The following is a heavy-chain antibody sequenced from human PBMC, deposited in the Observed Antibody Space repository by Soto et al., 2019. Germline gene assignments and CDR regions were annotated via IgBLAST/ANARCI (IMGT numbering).Heavy chain of an antibody. CDR1: GGSISSYY. CDR2: IYYSGRT. CDR3: ARALTYYGFWSGYPPGMDV. D-gene: IGHD3-3*01. Sequence: SETLSLTCTVSGGSISSYYWSWIRQPPGKGLEWIGYIYYSGRTNYNPSLKIRVPISVDTSKNQFSLKLSSVTAADTAVYYCARALTYYGFWSGYPPGMDVWGQGTTVTVSS. J-gene: IGHJ6*02. V-gene: IGHV4-59*01.